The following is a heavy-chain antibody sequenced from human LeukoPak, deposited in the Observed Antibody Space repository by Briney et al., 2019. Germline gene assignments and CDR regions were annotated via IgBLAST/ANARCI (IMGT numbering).Heavy chain of an antibody. CDR1: GFTFSDAW. V-gene: IGHV3-15*01. CDR3: TTDNGRELLPFVDY. Sequence: GGSLRLSCAASGFTFSDAWMNWVRQAPGEGLEWLGRIKSKVHGETIDYAAPVKGRFTISRDDSKNTLYLEMNSLKTEDTAVYYCTTDNGRELLPFVDYWGQGTLVTVSS. CDR2: IKSKVHGETI. J-gene: IGHJ4*02. D-gene: IGHD1-26*01.